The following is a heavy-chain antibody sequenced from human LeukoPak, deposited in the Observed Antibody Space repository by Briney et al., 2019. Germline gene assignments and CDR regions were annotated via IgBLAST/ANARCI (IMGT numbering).Heavy chain of an antibody. CDR3: ARVNDYDSGSLYRPIDY. V-gene: IGHV3-7*01. Sequence: GGSLRLSCEASGFTFNNYWMSWFRQAPGKGLEWVANIKQDESEKIYVDSVKGRFTISRDNVKNSLYLQMNSLRAEDTAVYSCARVNDYDSGSLYRPIDYWGQGTLVTVSS. CDR2: IKQDESEK. CDR1: GFTFNNYW. D-gene: IGHD3-10*01. J-gene: IGHJ4*02.